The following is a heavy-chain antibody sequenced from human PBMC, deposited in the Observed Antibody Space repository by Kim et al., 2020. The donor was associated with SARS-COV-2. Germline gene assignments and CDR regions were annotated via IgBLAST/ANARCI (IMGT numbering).Heavy chain of an antibody. V-gene: IGHV1-18*01. CDR1: GYTFTSYG. D-gene: IGHD4-17*01. CDR2: ISAYNGNT. Sequence: ASVKVSCKASGYTFTSYGISWVRQAPGQGLEWMGWISAYNGNTNYAQKLQGRVTMTTDTSTSTVYMELRSLRSDDTAVYYCARDVTTTVTFRYGMDVWGQGTTVTVSS. J-gene: IGHJ6*02. CDR3: ARDVTTTVTFRYGMDV.